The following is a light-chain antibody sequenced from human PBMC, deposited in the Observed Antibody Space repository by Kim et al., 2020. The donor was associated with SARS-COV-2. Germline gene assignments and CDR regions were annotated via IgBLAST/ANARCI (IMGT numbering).Light chain of an antibody. V-gene: IGLV6-57*01. J-gene: IGLJ7*01. CDR1: SGRNASNY. Sequence: KTVTTTGTRSSGRNASNYVLWDQQRTGSPPTTVLDEYNQRPSGVPDRFAGSSDSSANSASLTITGMKAEDEADYYCQSYDSSNHVVFGGGTQLTVL. CDR2: EYN. CDR3: QSYDSSNHVV.